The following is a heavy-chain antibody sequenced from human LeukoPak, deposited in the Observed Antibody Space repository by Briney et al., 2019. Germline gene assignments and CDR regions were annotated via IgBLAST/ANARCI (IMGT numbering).Heavy chain of an antibody. Sequence: ASVKVSCKASGYTFTSYDINWVRQATGQGLEWMGWMNPNSGNTGYAQKFQGRVTMTRNTSISTAYMELSSLKSEDTAVYYCARGKGRGRVAATVYWFDPWGQGTLVTVSS. CDR3: ARGKGRGRVAATVYWFDP. J-gene: IGHJ5*02. CDR2: MNPNSGNT. V-gene: IGHV1-8*01. CDR1: GYTFTSYD. D-gene: IGHD2-15*01.